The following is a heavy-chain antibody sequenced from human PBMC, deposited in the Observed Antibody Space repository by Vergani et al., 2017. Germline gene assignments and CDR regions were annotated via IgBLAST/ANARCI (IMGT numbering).Heavy chain of an antibody. CDR3: ARDPHYGDYADFYYMDV. Sequence: VQLVESGGGLVQPGGSLRLSCAASGFTFSSYWMSWVRQAPGKGLEWVANIKQDGSEKYYVDSVKGRFTISRDNAKNSLYLQMNSLRAEDTAVYYCARDPHYGDYADFYYMDVWGKGTTVTVSS. J-gene: IGHJ6*03. V-gene: IGHV3-7*01. CDR1: GFTFSSYW. CDR2: IKQDGSEK. D-gene: IGHD4-17*01.